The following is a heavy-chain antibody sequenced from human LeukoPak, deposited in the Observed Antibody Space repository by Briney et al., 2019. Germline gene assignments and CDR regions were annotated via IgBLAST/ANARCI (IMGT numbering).Heavy chain of an antibody. D-gene: IGHD1-1*01. CDR2: ISDTGTT. CDR3: ATGYNEPFEK. Sequence: PSETLSLTCTVSGGSISSYYWNWIRQPPGKGPEWIGRISDTGTTKYNPAFKSRVTISVDTSKNQFSLKLTSVTAADTAVYFCATGYNEPFEKWGQGTLVSVSS. CDR1: GGSISSYY. J-gene: IGHJ4*02. V-gene: IGHV4-59*01.